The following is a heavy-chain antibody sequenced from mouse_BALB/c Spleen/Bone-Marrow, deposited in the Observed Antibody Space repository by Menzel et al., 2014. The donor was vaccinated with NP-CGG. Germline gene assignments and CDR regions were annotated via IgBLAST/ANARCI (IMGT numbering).Heavy chain of an antibody. J-gene: IGHJ4*01. CDR2: IDPANGNT. CDR1: GFNIKDTY. Sequence: EVQLQQSGAELVKPGASVKLSCTASGFNIKDTYMHWVKQSPEQGLEWIGRIDPANGNTKYDPKFQGKATITADTSSNTDYLQLSRLTSEDTAVTYWARGLLLPTPYYYAMDYWGQGTSVTVSS. D-gene: IGHD2-3*01. V-gene: IGHV14-3*02. CDR3: ARGLLLPTPYYYAMDY.